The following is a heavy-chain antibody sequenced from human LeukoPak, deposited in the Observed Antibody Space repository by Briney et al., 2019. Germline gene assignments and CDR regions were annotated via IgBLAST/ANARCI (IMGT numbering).Heavy chain of an antibody. J-gene: IGHJ4*02. CDR1: GFTFSSYS. CDR3: ARSSFPYYFDY. V-gene: IGHV3-74*01. D-gene: IGHD3-16*01. Sequence: GGSLTLSCAASGFTFSSYSMIWQRPAQGKGLVWFSHVDNDGRSTTYADSVKGRFTISTDNAKNTLYLQMNSGRAEDTAVYYCARSSFPYYFDYWGRGTLVTLS. CDR2: VDNDGRST.